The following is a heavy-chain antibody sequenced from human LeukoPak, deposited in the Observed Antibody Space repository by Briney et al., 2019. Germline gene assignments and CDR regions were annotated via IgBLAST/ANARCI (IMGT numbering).Heavy chain of an antibody. Sequence: GESLKISCKGSGYSFTSYWIGWVRQMPGKSLEWMGIIYPGDSDTRYSPSFQGQVTISADKSISTAHLQWSSLKASDTAMYYCARAPSLRFLEWFDYWGQGTLVTVSS. CDR1: GYSFTSYW. J-gene: IGHJ4*02. D-gene: IGHD3-3*01. V-gene: IGHV5-51*01. CDR2: IYPGDSDT. CDR3: ARAPSLRFLEWFDY.